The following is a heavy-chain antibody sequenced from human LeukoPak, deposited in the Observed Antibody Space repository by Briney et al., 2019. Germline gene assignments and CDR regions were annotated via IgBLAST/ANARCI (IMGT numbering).Heavy chain of an antibody. D-gene: IGHD3-10*01. CDR1: GFTFSSYD. CDR3: AREISYGSGSMGYYGMDV. V-gene: IGHV3-13*01. Sequence: GGSLRLSCAASGFTFSSYDMHWVRQATGKGLEWVSAIGTAGDTYYPGSVKGRFTISRENAKNSLYLQMNSLRAGDTAVYYCAREISYGSGSMGYYGMDVWGQGTTVTVSS. J-gene: IGHJ6*02. CDR2: IGTAGDT.